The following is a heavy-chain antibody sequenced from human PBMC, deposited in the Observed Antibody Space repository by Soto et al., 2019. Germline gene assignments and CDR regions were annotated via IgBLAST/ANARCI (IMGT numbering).Heavy chain of an antibody. CDR2: MNPGSGDT. D-gene: IGHD3-16*01. V-gene: IGHV1-8*01. CDR1: GYSFTNND. J-gene: IGHJ5*02. CDR3: ARLATFGSLNWFDP. Sequence: ASVKVSCKASGYSFTNNDVSGVRQATGQGLEWMGWMNPGSGDTGYAQKFQGRVTMTRDISIATAYMELSSLRSDDTAIYYCARLATFGSLNWFDPWGQRALVTVSS.